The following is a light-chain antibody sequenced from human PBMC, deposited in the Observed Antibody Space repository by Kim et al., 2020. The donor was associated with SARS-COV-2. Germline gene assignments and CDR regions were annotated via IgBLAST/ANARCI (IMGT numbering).Light chain of an antibody. CDR3: QQSYSTPLHT. CDR1: QNIGTY. J-gene: IGKJ2*01. CDR2: AAS. Sequence: DFQMTQSPSSLSASVGDRVTITCRANQNIGTYLNWYQHKAGKAPQLLIYAASSLRSWVPSRFSGSGSGTDFTLTISSLQPDDFATYYCQQSYSTPLHTFGLGTKLEI. V-gene: IGKV1-39*01.